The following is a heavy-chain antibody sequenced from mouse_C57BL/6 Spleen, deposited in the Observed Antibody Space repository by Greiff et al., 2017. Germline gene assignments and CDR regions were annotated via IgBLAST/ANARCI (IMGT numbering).Heavy chain of an antibody. D-gene: IGHD1-1*01. Sequence: EVQVVESGGGLVKPGGSLKLSCAASGFTFSDYGMHWVRQAPEKGLEWVAYISSGSSTIYYADTVKGRFTISRDNAKNTLFLQMTSLRSEDTAMYYCASPPAVYYYGSEAIDYWGQGTLVTVSA. J-gene: IGHJ3*01. CDR1: GFTFSDYG. CDR3: ASPPAVYYYGSEAIDY. CDR2: ISSGSSTI. V-gene: IGHV5-17*01.